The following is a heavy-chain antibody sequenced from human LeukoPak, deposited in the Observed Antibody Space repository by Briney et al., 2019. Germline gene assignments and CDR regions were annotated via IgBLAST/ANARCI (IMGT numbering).Heavy chain of an antibody. D-gene: IGHD5-24*01. Sequence: GGSLRLSCAASGFTFSSYAMIWVRQAPGKGLESISSIITTGDRTYYADSVKGRFAISRDNSKNTLYLQMNSLRAEDTAVYYCAKILERELQYYYYGMDVWGQGTSVTVSS. J-gene: IGHJ6*02. CDR2: IITTGDRT. V-gene: IGHV3-23*01. CDR3: AKILERELQYYYYGMDV. CDR1: GFTFSSYA.